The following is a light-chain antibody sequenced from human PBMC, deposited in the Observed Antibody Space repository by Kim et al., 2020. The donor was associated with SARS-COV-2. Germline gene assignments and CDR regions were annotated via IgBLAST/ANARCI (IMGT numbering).Light chain of an antibody. CDR2: KAS. CDR1: QSISSW. V-gene: IGKV1-5*03. J-gene: IGKJ1*01. Sequence: ALGGDRVTITCRASQSISSWLAWYQQKPGKAPKLLIYKASSLESGVPSRFSGSGSGTEFTLTISSLQPDDFATYYCQQYNSYPWTFGQGTKVDIK. CDR3: QQYNSYPWT.